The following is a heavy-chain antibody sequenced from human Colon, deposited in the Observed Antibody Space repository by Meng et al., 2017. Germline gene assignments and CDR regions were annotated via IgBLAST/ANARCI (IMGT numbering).Heavy chain of an antibody. Sequence: QVQLQESGPGLVRPSETLPPPCTVSGGSGSSGTYYWSWIRQPPGKGLEWIGCIYYSGTTNYNPSLKSRVTISIDRSKNQFSLKLSSVTAADTAVYYCARDRKHYGERGWFDPWGQGTLVTVSS. CDR1: GGSGSSGTYY. V-gene: IGHV4-61*01. J-gene: IGHJ5*02. CDR3: ARDRKHYGERGWFDP. CDR2: IYYSGTT. D-gene: IGHD4-17*01.